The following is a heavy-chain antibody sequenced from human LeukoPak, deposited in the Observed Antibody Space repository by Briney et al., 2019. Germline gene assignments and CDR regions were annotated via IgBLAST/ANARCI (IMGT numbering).Heavy chain of an antibody. J-gene: IGHJ4*02. CDR3: ARELYGSGTYGFDY. V-gene: IGHV1-2*02. D-gene: IGHD3-10*01. CDR2: INPNSGDT. CDR1: GYTFTGYH. Sequence: ASVKVSCKASGYTFTGYHIHWVRQSPGQGLEWMGCINPNSGDTNYAQRFQGRVTMTRDTSITTAYMELSSLRSDDTAVYYCARELYGSGTYGFDYWGQGTLVTVSS.